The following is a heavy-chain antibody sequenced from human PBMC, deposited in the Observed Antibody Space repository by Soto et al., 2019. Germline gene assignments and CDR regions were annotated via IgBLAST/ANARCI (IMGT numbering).Heavy chain of an antibody. D-gene: IGHD6-13*01. CDR2: MNPNSGNT. V-gene: IGHV1-8*01. CDR1: GYTFTSYD. CDR3: ARDFVSQQLGSSIDY. J-gene: IGHJ4*02. Sequence: GASVKVSCKASGYTFTSYDINWVRQATGQGLEWMGWMNPNSGNTGYAQKFQGRVTMTRDTSTSTVYMELSSLRSEDTAVYYCARDFVSQQLGSSIDYWGQGTLVTVSS.